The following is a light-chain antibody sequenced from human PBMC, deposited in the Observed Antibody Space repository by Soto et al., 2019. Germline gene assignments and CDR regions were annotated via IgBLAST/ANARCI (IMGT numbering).Light chain of an antibody. J-gene: IGLJ1*01. Sequence: SVLTQPPSASGSPGQSVTISCTGTSSDVGGYNYVSWYQQHPGKAPKLMIYEVSERPSGVPDRFSGSKSSNTASLTVSGLQAEDEADYYCSSYTSSSTSYVFGTGTKVTVL. CDR2: EVS. CDR3: SSYTSSSTSYV. CDR1: SSDVGGYNY. V-gene: IGLV2-8*01.